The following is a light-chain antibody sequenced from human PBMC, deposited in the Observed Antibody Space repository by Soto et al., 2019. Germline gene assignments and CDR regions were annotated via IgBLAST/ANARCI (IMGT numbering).Light chain of an antibody. Sequence: ETVMTQSPVTLSVSPGERATLSCRASQSVTSNLAWYQQKPGQAPRLLIYAASPRATGVAARFSGSGSGTEFALTISSRQSEDFAVYYCHQYNNWSPWTFGQGTKVEIK. V-gene: IGKV3-15*01. CDR2: AAS. CDR1: QSVTSN. CDR3: HQYNNWSPWT. J-gene: IGKJ1*01.